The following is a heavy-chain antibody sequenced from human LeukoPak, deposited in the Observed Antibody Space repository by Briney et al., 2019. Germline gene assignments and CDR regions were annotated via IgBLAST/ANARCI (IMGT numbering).Heavy chain of an antibody. CDR3: ARARDGAFDI. J-gene: IGHJ3*02. V-gene: IGHV3-23*01. D-gene: IGHD5-24*01. CDR1: GFTFNSHA. CDR2: ISGGGGTT. Sequence: PGGSLRLSCAGSGFTFNSHAMSWVRQAPGKGLEWVSGISGGGGTTYYADSVKGRFTISRDNSKNTLYLQMNSLRAEDTAVYYCARARDGAFDIWGQGTMVTVSS.